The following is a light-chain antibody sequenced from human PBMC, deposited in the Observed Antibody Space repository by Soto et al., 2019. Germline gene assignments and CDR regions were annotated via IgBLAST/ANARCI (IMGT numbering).Light chain of an antibody. CDR2: ATS. J-gene: IGKJ3*01. Sequence: IQMTQSPSSVSASVGDRVTMTCRASQGVGGWLAGYQQKPGKVPKLLIYATSSLHSGVPSRFSGSGSGKDFTLSISSLQPEDFATYYCQQTHSLPLSFGPGTKVDIK. CDR3: QQTHSLPLS. CDR1: QGVGGW. V-gene: IGKV1-12*01.